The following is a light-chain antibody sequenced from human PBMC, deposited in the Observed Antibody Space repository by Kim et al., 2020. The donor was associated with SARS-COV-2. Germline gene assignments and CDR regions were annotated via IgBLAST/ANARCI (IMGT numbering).Light chain of an antibody. Sequence: SASVGDRVTITYRASQSICTYLKWYQQKPGKAPTHLIYEASTLRSGVTTRFRGSGSGTEFTLTISSLQPEDLATYYCQHNYNRPNTFGQGTKLEIK. J-gene: IGKJ2*01. CDR3: QHNYNRPNT. CDR1: QSICTY. V-gene: IGKV1-39*01. CDR2: EAS.